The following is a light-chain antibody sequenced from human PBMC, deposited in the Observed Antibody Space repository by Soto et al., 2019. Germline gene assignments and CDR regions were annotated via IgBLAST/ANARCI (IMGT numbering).Light chain of an antibody. J-gene: IGLJ1*01. V-gene: IGLV2-14*01. Sequence: QSVLTQTASVSGSPGQSITISCTGTSSDVGGYDYVSWYQLHPGKAPKLMVFEVNNRPSGVSYRFSGSKSGNTASLTISGLQAEDEADYFCSSYSTSTAYLFGTGTKVTVL. CDR2: EVN. CDR1: SSDVGGYDY. CDR3: SSYSTSTAYL.